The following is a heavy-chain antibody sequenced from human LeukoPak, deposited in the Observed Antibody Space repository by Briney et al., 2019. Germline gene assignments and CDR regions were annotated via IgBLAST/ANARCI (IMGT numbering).Heavy chain of an antibody. Sequence: PSETLSLACTVSGGSISSSSYYWGWIRQPPGKGLEWIGSIYYSGSTYYNPSLKSRVTISVDTSKNQFSLKLSSVTAADTAVYYCAALTMVPLSYGMDVWGQGTTVTVSS. CDR3: AALTMVPLSYGMDV. D-gene: IGHD3-10*01. CDR2: IYYSGST. V-gene: IGHV4-39*01. J-gene: IGHJ6*02. CDR1: GGSISSSSYY.